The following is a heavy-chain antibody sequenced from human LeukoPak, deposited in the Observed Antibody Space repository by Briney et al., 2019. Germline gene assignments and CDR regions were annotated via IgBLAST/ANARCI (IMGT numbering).Heavy chain of an antibody. CDR3: ARALGGLSDSSGYYNY. CDR1: GFTFSSYA. D-gene: IGHD3-22*01. Sequence: HTGGSLRLSCAASGFTFSSYAMHWVRQAPGKGLEWVAVISYDGSNKYYADSVKGRFTISRDNSKNTLYLQMNSLRAEDTAVYYCARALGGLSDSSGYYNYWGQGTLVTVSS. V-gene: IGHV3-30*04. J-gene: IGHJ4*02. CDR2: ISYDGSNK.